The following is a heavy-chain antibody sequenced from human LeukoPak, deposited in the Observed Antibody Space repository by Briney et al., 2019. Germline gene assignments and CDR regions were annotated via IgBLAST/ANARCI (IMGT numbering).Heavy chain of an antibody. CDR1: GGSISSYY. J-gene: IGHJ2*01. CDR2: IYYSGST. Sequence: KPSETLSLTCTVSGGSISSYYWSWIRQPPGKGLEWIGYIYYSGSTNYNPSLKSRVTISVDTSKNQFSLKLSSVTAADTAVYYCARDKVNSYFDLRGRGTLVTVSS. CDR3: ARDKVNSYFDL. V-gene: IGHV4-59*01.